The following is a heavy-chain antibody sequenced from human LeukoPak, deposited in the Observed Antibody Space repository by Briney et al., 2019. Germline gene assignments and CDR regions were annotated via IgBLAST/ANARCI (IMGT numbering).Heavy chain of an antibody. CDR2: IYSDGSRT. D-gene: IGHD6-13*01. J-gene: IGHJ4*02. Sequence: GGSLRLSCAASGFTFSSYWMHWVRQGPGKGLVWVSRIYSDGSRTTYADSVKGRFTISGDNAKNTLYLQMNSLRAEDTAVYYCARDLMGIAYRGAFYYWGQGTLVTVSS. CDR3: ARDLMGIAYRGAFYY. V-gene: IGHV3-74*01. CDR1: GFTFSSYW.